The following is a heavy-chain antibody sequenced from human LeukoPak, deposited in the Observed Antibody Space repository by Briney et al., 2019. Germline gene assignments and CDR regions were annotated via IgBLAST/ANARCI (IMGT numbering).Heavy chain of an antibody. CDR2: INHSGST. CDR3: ARRTIGVGYCSSTSCYGHAFDI. J-gene: IGHJ3*02. V-gene: IGHV4-34*01. CDR1: GGSFSGYY. D-gene: IGHD2-2*03. Sequence: PSETLSLTCAVYGGSFSGYYWSWIRQPPGKGLEWIGEINHSGSTNYNPSLKSRVTISVDTSKNQFSLKLSSVTAADTAVYYCARRTIGVGYCSSTSCYGHAFDIWGQGTMVTVSS.